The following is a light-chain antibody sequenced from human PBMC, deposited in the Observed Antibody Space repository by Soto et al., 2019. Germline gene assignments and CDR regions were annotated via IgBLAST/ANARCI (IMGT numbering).Light chain of an antibody. CDR2: LDS. V-gene: IGLV3-1*01. J-gene: IGLJ2*01. Sequence: SYELTQPPSVSVSPGQTATISCSGDTLGEKYVSWYQHMPGQSPVLVIYLDSKRPSGIPERFSGSNSGNTATLIISETQAMDQADYYCQAWDGNIAVFGGGTKVTVL. CDR1: TLGEKY. CDR3: QAWDGNIAV.